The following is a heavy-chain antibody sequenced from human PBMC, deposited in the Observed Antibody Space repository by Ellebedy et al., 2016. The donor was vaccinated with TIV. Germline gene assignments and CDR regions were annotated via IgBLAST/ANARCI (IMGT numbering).Heavy chain of an antibody. CDR2: KESGGTT. CDR1: GFTVSSSS. CDR3: ARQSQGAFDL. V-gene: IGHV3-53*01. Sequence: GGSLRLSXAASGFTVSSSSMGWVRQAPGKGLEWVSTKESGGTTSYSDSVKGRFTISRDNVENTLSLQMNSLRAEDTGVYYCARQSQGAFDLWGQGTTVTVSS. J-gene: IGHJ3*01.